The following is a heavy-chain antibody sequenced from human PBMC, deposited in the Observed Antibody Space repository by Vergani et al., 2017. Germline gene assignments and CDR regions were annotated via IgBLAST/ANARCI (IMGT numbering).Heavy chain of an antibody. CDR2: IYWDDDK. CDR1: GFSLSTSGVG. CDR3: AHRPWPHYDILTGYYRGGYFDY. J-gene: IGHJ4*02. V-gene: IGHV2-5*02. Sequence: QITLKESGPTLVKPTQTLTLTCTFSGFSLSTSGVGVGWIRQPPGKALEWLALIYWDDDKRYSPSLKSRLTITKDTSKNQVVLTMTNMDPVDTATYYLAHRPWPHYDILTGYYRGGYFDYWGQGTLVTVSS. D-gene: IGHD3-9*01.